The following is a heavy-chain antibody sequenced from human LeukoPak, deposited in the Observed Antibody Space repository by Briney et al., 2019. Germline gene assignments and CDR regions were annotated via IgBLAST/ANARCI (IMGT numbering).Heavy chain of an antibody. CDR1: GGSFSGYY. CDR3: ARKAYYYYMDV. J-gene: IGHJ6*03. CDR2: INHSGST. Sequence: SETLSLTCAVYGGSFSGYYWSWIRQPPGKRLEWIGEINHSGSTNYNPSLKSRVTISVDTSKNQFSLELSPVTAADTAVYYCARKAYYYYMDVWGKGTTVTVSS. V-gene: IGHV4-34*01.